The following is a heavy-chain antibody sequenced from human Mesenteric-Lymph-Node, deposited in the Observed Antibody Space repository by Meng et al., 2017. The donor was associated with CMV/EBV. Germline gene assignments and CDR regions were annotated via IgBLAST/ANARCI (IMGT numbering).Heavy chain of an antibody. D-gene: IGHD2/OR15-2a*01. CDR2: IYGTGIT. Sequence: QVQRQESVPGLVKPSEPLSLTCIVSGVSVTSGAYHWSWIRQSPGKGLEWIGYIYGTGITIYNPSLKSRVTILLETSKNQFSLKLNSVTTADTAVYYCAKSRSSTPGIVDDWGQGTLVTVSS. CDR3: AKSRSSTPGIVDD. J-gene: IGHJ4*02. CDR1: GVSVTSGAYH. V-gene: IGHV4-61*08.